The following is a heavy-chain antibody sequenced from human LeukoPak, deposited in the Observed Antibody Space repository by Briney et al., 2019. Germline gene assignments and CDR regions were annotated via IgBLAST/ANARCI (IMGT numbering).Heavy chain of an antibody. Sequence: PSETLSLTCTLPGGSISSYYWSWIRQPPGKGLEYIGYIYYSGSTNYNPSLQSRVTISVDTSKNQFSLKLTSVTAADTAVYYCARADSSSWYGNWFDPWGQGTLVIVSS. V-gene: IGHV4-59*01. D-gene: IGHD6-13*01. CDR1: GGSISSYY. CDR2: IYYSGST. J-gene: IGHJ5*02. CDR3: ARADSSSWYGNWFDP.